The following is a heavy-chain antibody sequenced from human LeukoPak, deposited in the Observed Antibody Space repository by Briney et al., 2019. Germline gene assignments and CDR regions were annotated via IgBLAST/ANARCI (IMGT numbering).Heavy chain of an antibody. CDR3: AIANRVDTAMDY. V-gene: IGHV4-4*02. CDR1: GGSISSSNW. CDR2: IYHSGST. Sequence: PSGTLSLTCAVSGGSISSSNWWSWVRQPPGRGLEGIGEIYHSGSTNYNPSLKSRVTISVDKSKNQFSLKLSSVTAVDTAVYYCAIANRVDTAMDYWGQGPLVTVSS. J-gene: IGHJ4*02. D-gene: IGHD5-18*01.